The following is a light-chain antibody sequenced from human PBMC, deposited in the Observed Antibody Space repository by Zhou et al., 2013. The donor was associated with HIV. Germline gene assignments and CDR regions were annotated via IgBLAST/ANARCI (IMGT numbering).Light chain of an antibody. CDR3: QQYYSYPPS. CDR2: AAS. Sequence: AIRITQSPSSLSASTGDRVTITCRASQGISSYLAWYQQKPEKAPKLLIYAASTLQSGVPSRFSGSGSGTDFTLTISCLQSEDFATYYCQQYYSYPPSFGQGTKLE. J-gene: IGKJ2*03. CDR1: QGISSY. V-gene: IGKV1-8*01.